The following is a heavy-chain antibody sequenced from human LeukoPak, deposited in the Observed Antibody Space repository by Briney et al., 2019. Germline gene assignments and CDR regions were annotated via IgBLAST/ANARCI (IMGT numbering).Heavy chain of an antibody. J-gene: IGHJ4*02. D-gene: IGHD3-10*01. V-gene: IGHV1-18*01. CDR1: GYTFTSYG. Sequence: ASVKVSCKASGYTFTSYGISWVRQAPGQGLEWMGWISAYNGNTNYAQKLQGRVTMATDTSTSTAYMELRGLRSDDTAVYYCARDRGMVRGVIPDYWGQGTLVTVSS. CDR3: ARDRGMVRGVIPDY. CDR2: ISAYNGNT.